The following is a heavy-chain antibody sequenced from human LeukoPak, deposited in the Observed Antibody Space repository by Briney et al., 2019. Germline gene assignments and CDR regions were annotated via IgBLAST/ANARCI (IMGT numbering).Heavy chain of an antibody. CDR2: IYYSGST. V-gene: IGHV4-39*01. D-gene: IGHD3/OR15-3a*01. Sequence: SETLSLTCTVSGGSISSSRDYWAWIRQPPGKGLEWIANIYYSGSTYYNPSLKSRVTISVDTSNYHFSLNLSSVTAADTAVYYCARQTGSGLFILPGGQGTLVTVSS. CDR1: GGSISSSRDY. J-gene: IGHJ4*02. CDR3: ARQTGSGLFILP.